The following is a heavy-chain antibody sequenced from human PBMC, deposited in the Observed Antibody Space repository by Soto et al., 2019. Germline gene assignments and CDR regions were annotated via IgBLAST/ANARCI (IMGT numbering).Heavy chain of an antibody. D-gene: IGHD3-22*01. CDR3: ARGPREDGSVYSPGDY. Sequence: GASVKVSCKASGYTFTSYAMHWVRQAPGQRLEWMGWINAGNGNTKYSQKLQGRVTMTTDTSTSTAYLELSSLRFEDTAVYYCARGPREDGSVYSPGDYWGQGTLVTVSS. CDR2: INAGNGNT. J-gene: IGHJ4*02. CDR1: GYTFTSYA. V-gene: IGHV1-3*01.